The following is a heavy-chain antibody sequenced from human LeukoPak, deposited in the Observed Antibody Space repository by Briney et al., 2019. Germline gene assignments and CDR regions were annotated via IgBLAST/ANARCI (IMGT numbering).Heavy chain of an antibody. V-gene: IGHV3-30*02. Sequence: GGSLRLSCAASGFTFSSYGMHWVRQAPGKGLGWVAFIRYDGSNKYYADSVKGRFTISRDNSKNTLYLQTNSLRAEDTAVYYCAKVQVSSSPKASFDYWGQGTLVTVSS. CDR2: IRYDGSNK. D-gene: IGHD6-6*01. CDR1: GFTFSSYG. CDR3: AKVQVSSSPKASFDY. J-gene: IGHJ4*02.